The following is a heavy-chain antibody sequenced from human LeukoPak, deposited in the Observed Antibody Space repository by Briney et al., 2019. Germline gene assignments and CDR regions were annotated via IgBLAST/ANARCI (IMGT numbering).Heavy chain of an antibody. J-gene: IGHJ5*02. Sequence: PGGSLRLSCAASGFTFSRYAMSWVRQAPGKGLEWVANIKQDGSEKYYVDSVKGRFTISRDNAKNSLFLQMNSLRAEDTAVYYCARGASGIQLWFFDPWGQGTLVSVSS. CDR3: ARGASGIQLWFFDP. CDR2: IKQDGSEK. V-gene: IGHV3-7*01. D-gene: IGHD5-18*01. CDR1: GFTFSRYA.